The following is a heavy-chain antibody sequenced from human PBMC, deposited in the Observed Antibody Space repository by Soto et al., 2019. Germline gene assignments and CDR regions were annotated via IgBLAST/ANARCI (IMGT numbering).Heavy chain of an antibody. CDR3: ARHRIATNNYKWFDP. V-gene: IGHV4-31*03. J-gene: IGHJ5*02. D-gene: IGHD2-21*01. CDR1: GAALNSGNYY. CDR2: IYVTGAV. Sequence: SETLSLTCSVSGAALNSGNYYWSWIRQVPGKGLEWIGHIYVTGAVDYNPSLRDRITISQDTSERQFSLNLRLVTAADTAVYYCARHRIATNNYKWFDPWGQGTLVTVS.